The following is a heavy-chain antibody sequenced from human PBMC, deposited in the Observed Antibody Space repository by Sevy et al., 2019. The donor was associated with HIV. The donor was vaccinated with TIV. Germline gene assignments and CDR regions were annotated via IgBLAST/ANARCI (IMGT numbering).Heavy chain of an antibody. CDR2: IIPIFGTA. V-gene: IGHV1-69*13. J-gene: IGHJ6*02. CDR1: GGTFSSYA. CDR3: ARGTRREISCSGGSCYSIFHYYYGMDV. D-gene: IGHD2-15*01. Sequence: ASVKVSCKASGGTFSSYAISWVRQAPGQGLEWMGGIIPIFGTANYAQKFQGRVTITADESTSTAYMELSSLRSGDTAVYYCARGTRREISCSGGSCYSIFHYYYGMDVWGQGTTVTVSS.